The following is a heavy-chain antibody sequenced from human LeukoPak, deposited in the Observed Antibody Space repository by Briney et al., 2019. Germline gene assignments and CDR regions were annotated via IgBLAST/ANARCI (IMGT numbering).Heavy chain of an antibody. V-gene: IGHV3-7*01. D-gene: IGHD3-10*01. CDR3: ARGRYYYGSGSYYVY. Sequence: GGSLRLSCAASGFTFSSYWMSWVRQAPGKGLEWVASIKQDGSDKYYVDSVKGRFTISRDNAKSSLYLQMNSLRAEDTAVYYSARGRYYYGSGSYYVYWGQGTLVTVSS. CDR1: GFTFSSYW. CDR2: IKQDGSDK. J-gene: IGHJ4*02.